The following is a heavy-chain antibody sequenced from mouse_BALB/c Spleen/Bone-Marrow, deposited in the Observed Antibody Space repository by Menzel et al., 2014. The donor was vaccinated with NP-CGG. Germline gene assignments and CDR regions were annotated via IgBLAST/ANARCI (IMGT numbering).Heavy chain of an antibody. Sequence: VQLKESWAELVKPGASVKLSCTASGFNIKDTYMYWVKQRPEQGLEWIGRIDPANGNTKYDPKFQDKATITADTSSNTAYLQLSSLTSEDTAVYYCARYYYGSSLFAYWGQGTLVTVSA. CDR1: GFNIKDTY. CDR2: IDPANGNT. CDR3: ARYYYGSSLFAY. V-gene: IGHV14-3*02. D-gene: IGHD1-1*01. J-gene: IGHJ3*01.